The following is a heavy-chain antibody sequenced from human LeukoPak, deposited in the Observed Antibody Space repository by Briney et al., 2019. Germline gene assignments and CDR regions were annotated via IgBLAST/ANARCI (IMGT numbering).Heavy chain of an antibody. D-gene: IGHD5-18*01. J-gene: IGHJ5*02. CDR3: AKGAGGFSYYNWFDP. CDR2: IYYSGTT. Sequence: PSETLSLTCTVSGGSISSSPYYWGWIRQPPGKGLEWIGSIYYSGTTHYSPSLESRVTISVDTSKNQFSLRLASVTAADTAIYYCAKGAGGFSYYNWFDPWGQGTLVTVSS. CDR1: GGSISSSPYY. V-gene: IGHV4-39*07.